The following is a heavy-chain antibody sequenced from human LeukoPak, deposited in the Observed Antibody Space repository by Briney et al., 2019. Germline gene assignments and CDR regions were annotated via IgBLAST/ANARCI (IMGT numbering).Heavy chain of an antibody. CDR3: AREDVVFVDAVRYYYYGMDV. J-gene: IGHJ6*02. Sequence: GASVKVSCKASGYNFISYYMHWVRQAPGQGLEWMGIINPSGGSTSYAQKFQDRVTMTRDTSTSTVYMELSSLKSEDTAVYYCAREDVVFVDAVRYYYYGMDVWGQGTTVTVSS. CDR2: INPSGGST. V-gene: IGHV1-46*01. CDR1: GYNFISYY. D-gene: IGHD3-10*02.